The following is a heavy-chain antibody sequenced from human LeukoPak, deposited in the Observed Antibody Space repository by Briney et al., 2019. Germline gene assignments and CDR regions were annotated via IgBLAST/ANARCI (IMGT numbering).Heavy chain of an antibody. CDR3: ARDLGYSSSWYPVKVRTNWFDP. CDR2: IIPIFGTA. Sequence: SVKVSCKASGGTFSSYAISWVRQAPGQGLEWMGGIIPIFGTANYAQKFQGRVTITADESTSTAYMELSSLRSEDTAVYYCARDLGYSSSWYPVKVRTNWFDPWGQGTLVTVSS. V-gene: IGHV1-69*13. CDR1: GGTFSSYA. J-gene: IGHJ5*02. D-gene: IGHD6-13*01.